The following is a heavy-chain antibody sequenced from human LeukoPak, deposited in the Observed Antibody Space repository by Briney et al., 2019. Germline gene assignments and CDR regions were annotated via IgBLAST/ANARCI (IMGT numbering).Heavy chain of an antibody. CDR1: GFTFSSYW. Sequence: GGSLRLSCAASGFTFSSYWMHWVRQAPGKGLVWVSRTNSDGSSTTYADSVKGRFTISRDNAKNTLYLQMNSLRAEDTAVYYCAIVGATSGTDYWGQGTLVTVSS. CDR3: AIVGATSGTDY. CDR2: TNSDGSST. J-gene: IGHJ4*02. D-gene: IGHD1-26*01. V-gene: IGHV3-74*01.